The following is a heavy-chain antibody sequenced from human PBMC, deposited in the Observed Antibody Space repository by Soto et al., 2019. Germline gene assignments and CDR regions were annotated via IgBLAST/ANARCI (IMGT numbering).Heavy chain of an antibody. CDR3: ARQGSGHTFDS. Sequence: SETLSLTCAVSGASVSRIGFHWGWIRQPPGQGLEWIGSIYDAGTTFYNPSLKSRVTISADTSKNHFSLRRSSVTAADTAVYYCARQGSGHTFDSWGRGTLVTVSS. CDR2: IYDAGTT. D-gene: IGHD3-10*01. V-gene: IGHV4-39*01. J-gene: IGHJ4*02. CDR1: GASVSRIGFH.